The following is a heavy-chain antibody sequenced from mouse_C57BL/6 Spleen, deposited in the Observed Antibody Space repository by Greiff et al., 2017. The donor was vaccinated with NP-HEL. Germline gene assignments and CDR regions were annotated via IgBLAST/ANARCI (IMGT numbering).Heavy chain of an antibody. D-gene: IGHD2-5*01. Sequence: VQLVESGPGLVQPSQSLSITCTVSGFSLTSYGVHWVRQSQGKGLEWLGVIWSGGSTDYNAAFISRLSISKDNSKSQVFFKMNSLQADDTAIYYCARKAYYSNYDYAMDYWGQGTSVTVSS. CDR1: GFSLTSYG. J-gene: IGHJ4*01. CDR3: ARKAYYSNYDYAMDY. CDR2: IWSGGST. V-gene: IGHV2-2*01.